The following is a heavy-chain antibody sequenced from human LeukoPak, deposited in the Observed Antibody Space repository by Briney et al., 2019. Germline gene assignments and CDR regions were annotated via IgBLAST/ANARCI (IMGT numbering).Heavy chain of an antibody. CDR2: IYYSGST. CDR1: GGSISGYY. Sequence: PSETLSLTCTVSGGSISGYYWTWIRQPPGKGLEWIGYIYYSGSTNYNPSLKSRVTISVDTSKNQFSLKLSSVTAADTAVYYCARGVAGVYFYYYMDVWGKGTTVTVSS. CDR3: ARGVAGVYFYYYMDV. D-gene: IGHD1-14*01. V-gene: IGHV4-59*01. J-gene: IGHJ6*03.